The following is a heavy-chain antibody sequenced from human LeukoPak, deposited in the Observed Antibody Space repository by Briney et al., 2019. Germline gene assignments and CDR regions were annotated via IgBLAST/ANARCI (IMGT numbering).Heavy chain of an antibody. CDR1: GGSISSYY. CDR2: ISYSGST. Sequence: SETLSLTCTVSGGSISSYYWSWIRQPPGKGLEWIGYISYSGSTNYNPSLKSRVTISVDTSKNQFSLKLSSVTAADTAVYYCARRGYSYGYVDYWGQGTLVTVSS. V-gene: IGHV4-59*01. CDR3: ARRGYSYGYVDY. J-gene: IGHJ4*02. D-gene: IGHD5-18*01.